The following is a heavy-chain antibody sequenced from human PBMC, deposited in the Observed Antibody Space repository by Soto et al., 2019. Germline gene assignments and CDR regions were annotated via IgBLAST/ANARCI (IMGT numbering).Heavy chain of an antibody. CDR2: IIPIFGTA. V-gene: IGHV1-69*13. Sequence: SVKVSCKASGGTFSSYAISWVRQAPGQGLEWMGGIIPIFGTANYAQKFQGRVTITADESTSTAYMELSSLRSEDTAVYYCAREGCGSYYCSSGGVPRFDPWGQGTLVTVSS. J-gene: IGHJ5*02. CDR3: AREGCGSYYCSSGGVPRFDP. D-gene: IGHD1-26*01. CDR1: GGTFSSYA.